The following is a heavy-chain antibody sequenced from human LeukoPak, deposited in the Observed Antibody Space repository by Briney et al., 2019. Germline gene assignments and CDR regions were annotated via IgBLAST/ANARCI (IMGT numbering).Heavy chain of an antibody. CDR1: KFTFSSYW. CDR2: IKEDGSAK. V-gene: IGHV3-7*03. J-gene: IGHJ6*02. CDR3: ARDERGGYFNV. Sequence: GGSLRLSCVASKFTFSSYWMSWVRQSPGKGLEWVANIKEDGSAKYYVDSEKGRFTISRDNAKNSLYLQMNSLRAEDMAVYYCARDERGGYFNVWGQGTTVTVSS. D-gene: IGHD3-22*01.